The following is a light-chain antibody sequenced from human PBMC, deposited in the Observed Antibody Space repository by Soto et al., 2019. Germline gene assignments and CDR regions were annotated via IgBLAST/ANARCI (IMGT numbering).Light chain of an antibody. CDR2: EVS. V-gene: IGLV2-23*02. J-gene: IGLJ2*01. CDR3: CSYATPRL. Sequence: QSALTQPASVSGSPGQSITISCTGTSSDVGSYNLVSWYQQHPGKAPKLIIYEVSQRPSGVSHRFSGSKSGNTASLTISGLQAEDEADYCCCSYATPRLFGGGTKLTVL. CDR1: SSDVGSYNL.